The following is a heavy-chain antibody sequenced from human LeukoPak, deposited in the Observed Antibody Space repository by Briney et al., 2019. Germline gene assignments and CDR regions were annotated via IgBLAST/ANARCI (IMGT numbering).Heavy chain of an antibody. V-gene: IGHV3-7*03. CDR3: AKDLGSSGWDASDY. J-gene: IGHJ4*02. D-gene: IGHD6-19*01. CDR2: INQDGSEK. CDR1: GFTFVSHW. Sequence: GGSLRLSCVASGFTFVSHWMTWVRQAPGKGLEWVANINQDGSEKYYVDSVKGRFTISRDNAKNSLYLQMNSLRAEDTALYYCAKDLGSSGWDASDYWGQGTLVTVSS.